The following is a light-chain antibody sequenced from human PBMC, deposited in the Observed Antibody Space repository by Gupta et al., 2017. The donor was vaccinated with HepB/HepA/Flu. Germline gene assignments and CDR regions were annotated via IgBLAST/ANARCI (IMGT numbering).Light chain of an antibody. CDR3: AAWDDSLSGPV. J-gene: IGLJ2*01. V-gene: IGLV1-47*01. CDR1: SSNIGSNY. CDR2: RNN. Sequence: QSELTQRPSASGTPGQRVTISCSGSSSNIGSNYVYWYQQLPGTAPKLLIYRNNQWPSGVPDRFSGSKSGTSASLAISGLRSDDEADYYCAAWDDSLSGPVFGGGTKLTVL.